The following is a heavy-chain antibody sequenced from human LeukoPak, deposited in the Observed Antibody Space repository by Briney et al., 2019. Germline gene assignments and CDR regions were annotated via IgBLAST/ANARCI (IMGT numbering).Heavy chain of an antibody. V-gene: IGHV1-2*02. CDR1: GYTFTDYY. D-gene: IGHD3-9*01. J-gene: IGHJ5*02. CDR3: ARDLGLYYDILTGYYSRYWFDP. Sequence: ASVKVSCKASGYTFTDYYMHWVRQAPGQGLEWVGWINPNSGGTNYAQKFQGRVTMTRDTSIRTAYMELSRLRSDDTAVYYCARDLGLYYDILTGYYSRYWFDPWGQGTLVTVSS. CDR2: INPNSGGT.